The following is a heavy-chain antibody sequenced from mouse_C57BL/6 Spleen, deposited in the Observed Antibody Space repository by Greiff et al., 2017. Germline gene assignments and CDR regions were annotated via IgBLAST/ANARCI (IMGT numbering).Heavy chain of an antibody. CDR2: INPNNGGT. J-gene: IGHJ2*01. CDR1: GYTFTDYY. D-gene: IGHD2-3*01. CDR3: AGYELDY. Sequence: EVQLQQSGPELVKPGASVKISCKASGYTFTDYYMNWVKQSHGKSLEWIGDINPNNGGTSYNQKFKGKATLTVDKSSSTAYMELRSLTSEDSAVYYCAGYELDYWGQGTTLTVSS. V-gene: IGHV1-26*01.